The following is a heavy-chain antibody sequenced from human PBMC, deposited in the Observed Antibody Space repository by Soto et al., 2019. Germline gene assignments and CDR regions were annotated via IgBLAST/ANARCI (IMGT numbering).Heavy chain of an antibody. CDR3: ARVLYYYDSSCPPPYYYGIDV. CDR1: GLTPSRYS. V-gene: IGHV3-21*01. J-gene: IGHJ6*02. D-gene: IGHD3-22*01. Sequence: PGGSLRLSCAASGLTPSRYSINWVRQATGKGLEWVSSISSSSSYIYYADSVKGRFTISRDNAKNSLYLQMNSLRAEDTAVYYCARVLYYYDSSCPPPYYYGIDVWGQGTTVTVSS. CDR2: ISSSSSYI.